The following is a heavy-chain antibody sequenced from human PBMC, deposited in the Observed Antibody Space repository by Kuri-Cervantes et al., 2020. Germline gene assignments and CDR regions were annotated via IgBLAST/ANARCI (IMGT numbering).Heavy chain of an antibody. D-gene: IGHD3-22*01. J-gene: IGHJ6*02. CDR3: ARDAIEGGYYDSSGYDFYYYYGTDV. CDR1: GGSISSGDYY. V-gene: IGHV4-30-4*01. CDR2: IYYSGST. Sequence: LRLSCTVSGGSISSGDYYWSWIRQPPGKGLEWIGYIYYSGSTYYNPSLKSRVTISVDTSKNQFSLKLSSVTAADTAVYYCARDAIEGGYYDSSGYDFYYYYGTDVWGQGTTVTVSS.